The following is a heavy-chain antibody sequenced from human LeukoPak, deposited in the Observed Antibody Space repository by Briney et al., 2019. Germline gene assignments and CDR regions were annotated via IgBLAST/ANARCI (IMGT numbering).Heavy chain of an antibody. CDR1: GYTFTSYY. Sequence: ASVKVSCKASGYTFTSYYIHWVRQAPGQGLEWTGIINPSGGSTSCAQKFQGRVTMTRDTSTSTVYMELSSLRSEDTAVYYCAREGPYSDSSRSRFDYWGQGTLVTVSS. V-gene: IGHV1-46*01. D-gene: IGHD6-6*01. CDR3: AREGPYSDSSRSRFDY. J-gene: IGHJ4*02. CDR2: INPSGGST.